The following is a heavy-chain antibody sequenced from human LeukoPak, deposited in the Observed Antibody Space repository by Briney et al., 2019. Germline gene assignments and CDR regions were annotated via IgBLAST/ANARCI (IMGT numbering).Heavy chain of an antibody. CDR2: IVGDSSKT. J-gene: IGHJ6*03. CDR1: GFTFSSYV. V-gene: IGHV3-23*01. CDR3: AKRPYNYYYLDV. Sequence: PGGSLRLSFAASGFTFSSYVMSWVRQAPGKGLEWVSTIVGDSSKTYYADSVKGRFTISRDNSNYMLFLHMNNLRAEDTAIYYCAKRPYNYYYLDVWGKGTTVTVSS. D-gene: IGHD2-21*01.